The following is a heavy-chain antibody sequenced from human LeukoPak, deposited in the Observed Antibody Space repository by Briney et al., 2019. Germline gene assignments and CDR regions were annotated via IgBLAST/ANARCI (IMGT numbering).Heavy chain of an antibody. D-gene: IGHD3-22*01. CDR1: GFTFSNYW. CDR2: INTDGTTT. V-gene: IGHV3-74*01. J-gene: IGHJ4*02. CDR3: ARSDVPMIDY. Sequence: PGGSLRLSCAASGFTFSNYWMHWVRQAPGKGLIWVSHINTDGTTTTYADSVKGRFTISRDNAKNTLHPQMNSLRAEDTAVYYCARSDVPMIDYWGQGTLVTVSS.